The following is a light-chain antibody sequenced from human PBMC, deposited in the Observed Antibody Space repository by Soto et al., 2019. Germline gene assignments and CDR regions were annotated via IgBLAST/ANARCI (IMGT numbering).Light chain of an antibody. V-gene: IGLV1-40*01. CDR1: SSNIGAGYD. CDR3: QSYDSSLSGLV. CDR2: GNS. Sequence: QSALTQPPSVSGAPGQRVTISCTGSSSNIGAGYDVHWYQQLPGTAPKLLIYGNSNRPSGVPDRFSGSKSGTSASLAITGLQAEDEADYYCQSYDSSLSGLVFDGGTKLTVL. J-gene: IGLJ2*01.